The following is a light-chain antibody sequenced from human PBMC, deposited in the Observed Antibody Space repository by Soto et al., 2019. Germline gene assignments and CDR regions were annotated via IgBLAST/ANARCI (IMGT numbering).Light chain of an antibody. CDR1: SSDVGGYNY. CDR3: SSYTSSSTPDV. J-gene: IGLJ1*01. V-gene: IGLV2-14*01. CDR2: DVS. Sequence: QSALTQPASVSGSPGQSITISCTGTSSDVGGYNYVSWYQQHPGKAPKLMIYDVSNRHSGVSNRFSGSKSGNTASRTISGLQAEDEDDYYCSSYTSSSTPDVFGTGTKLTVL.